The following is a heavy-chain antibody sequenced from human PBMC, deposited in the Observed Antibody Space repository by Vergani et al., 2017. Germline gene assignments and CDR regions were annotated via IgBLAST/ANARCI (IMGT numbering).Heavy chain of an antibody. V-gene: IGHV3-74*01. D-gene: IGHD4-17*01. CDR1: GFTFSSYW. Sequence: EVQLVESGGGLVQPGGSLRLSCAASGFTFSSYWMHWVRQAPGKGLVWVSRINSDGSSTSYADSVKGRFTISRDNAKNTLYLQMNSLRAEDTAVYYCARDPDYGDYEYYFDYWGQGTLVTVSS. CDR3: ARDPDYGDYEYYFDY. J-gene: IGHJ4*02. CDR2: INSDGSST.